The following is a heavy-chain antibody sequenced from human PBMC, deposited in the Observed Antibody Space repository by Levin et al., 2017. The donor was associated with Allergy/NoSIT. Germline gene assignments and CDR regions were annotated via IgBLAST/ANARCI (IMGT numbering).Heavy chain of an antibody. D-gene: IGHD3-3*01. Sequence: PGGSLRLSCAASGFTFSSYAMSWVRQAPGKGLEWVSAISGSGGSTYYADSVKGRFTISRDNSKNTLYLQMNSLRAEDTAVYYCAKNQGREEYDFWKSHPDYYYGMDVWGQGTTVTVSS. CDR3: AKNQGREEYDFWKSHPDYYYGMDV. CDR2: ISGSGGST. V-gene: IGHV3-23*01. J-gene: IGHJ6*02. CDR1: GFTFSSYA.